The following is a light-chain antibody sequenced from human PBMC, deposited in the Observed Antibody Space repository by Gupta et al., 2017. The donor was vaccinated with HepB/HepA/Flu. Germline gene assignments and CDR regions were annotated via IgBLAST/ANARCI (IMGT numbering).Light chain of an antibody. CDR2: DAS. CDR3: QQAKSPSLT. V-gene: IGKV1-12*01. CDR1: GIDSR. J-gene: IGKJ4*01. Sequence: GIDSRLARYQQKPGKAPKLLIYDASTLQSGVPSTFSGSGSGTDFTLSISSLQTEDFATYFCQQAKSPSLTFGGGTKVEI.